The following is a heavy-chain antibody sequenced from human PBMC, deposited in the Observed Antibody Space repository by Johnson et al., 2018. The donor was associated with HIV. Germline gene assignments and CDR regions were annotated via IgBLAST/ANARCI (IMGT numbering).Heavy chain of an antibody. J-gene: IGHJ3*02. CDR3: AREANAFDI. Sequence: QVQLVESGGGVVQPGRSLRLSCAASGFTFSSYAMHWVRQAPGKGLEWVAVISYDGSSKYYADSVKGRFTISRDNSKNTLYLQMNSLRAEDTAVYYCAREANAFDIWGQGTMVTVSS. CDR2: ISYDGSSK. CDR1: GFTFSSYA. V-gene: IGHV3-30*14.